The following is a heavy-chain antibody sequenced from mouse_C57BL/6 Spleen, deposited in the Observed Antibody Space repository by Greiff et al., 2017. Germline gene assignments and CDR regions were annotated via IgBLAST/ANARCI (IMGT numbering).Heavy chain of an antibody. Sequence: VQLQQSGPELVKPGASVKISCKASGYAFSSSWMNWVKQRPGKGLEWIGRIYPGDGDTNYNGKFKGKATLTADKSSSTAYMQLSSLTSEDSAVYFCARPYYDYDDGGNDLAWFADWGQETLVTVSA. CDR3: ARPYYDYDDGGNDLAWFAD. D-gene: IGHD2-4*01. CDR2: IYPGDGDT. V-gene: IGHV1-82*01. CDR1: GYAFSSSW. J-gene: IGHJ3*01.